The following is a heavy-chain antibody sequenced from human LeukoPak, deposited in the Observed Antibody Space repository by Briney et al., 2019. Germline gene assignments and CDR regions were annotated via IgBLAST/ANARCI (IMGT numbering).Heavy chain of an antibody. D-gene: IGHD3-3*01. Sequence: SETLSLTCAVYGGSFSGYYWSWIRQPPGKGLEWIGEINHSGSTNYNPSLKSRVTISVDTSKNQFSLKLSSVTAADTAVYYCARHYDFWSGFYYMDVWGKGTTVTVSS. CDR2: INHSGST. V-gene: IGHV4-34*01. J-gene: IGHJ6*03. CDR3: ARHYDFWSGFYYMDV. CDR1: GGSFSGYY.